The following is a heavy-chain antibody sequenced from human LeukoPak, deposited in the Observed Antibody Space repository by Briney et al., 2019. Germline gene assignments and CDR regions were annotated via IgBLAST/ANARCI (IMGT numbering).Heavy chain of an antibody. CDR1: GGSISSGGYS. CDR2: IYYSGST. Sequence: SETLSLTCTVSGGSISSGGYSWSWIRQHPGKGLEWIGYIYYSGSTYYNPSLKSRVTISVDTSKDQFSLKLSSVTAADTAVYYCASFGIVATMLEPSNDYWGQGTLVTVSS. CDR3: ASFGIVATMLEPSNDY. J-gene: IGHJ4*02. D-gene: IGHD5-12*01. V-gene: IGHV4-31*03.